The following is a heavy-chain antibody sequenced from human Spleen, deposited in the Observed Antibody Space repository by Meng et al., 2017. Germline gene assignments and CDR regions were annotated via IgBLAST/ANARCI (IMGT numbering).Heavy chain of an antibody. V-gene: IGHV4-34*01. J-gene: IGHJ5*02. CDR3: ARGPRITVAGGWFDP. CDR1: GGSISGYY. D-gene: IGHD4-11*01. CDR2: INHSGST. Sequence: VQPQTAGAGLFNASETLSLTCAVYGGSISGYYWTWIRQPPGKGLEWIGEINHSGSTTYNPSLKRRVTISVDTSKNQFSLKLNSVTAADTAVYYCARGPRITVAGGWFDPWGQGTLVTVSS.